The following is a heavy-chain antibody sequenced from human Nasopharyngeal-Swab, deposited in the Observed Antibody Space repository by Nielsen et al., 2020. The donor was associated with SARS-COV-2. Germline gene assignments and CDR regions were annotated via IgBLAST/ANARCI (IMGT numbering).Heavy chain of an antibody. CDR2: INPNSGGT. CDR3: ARDLSNTGDALDI. J-gene: IGHJ3*02. CDR1: GYTFTGNF. V-gene: IGHV1-2*06. Sequence: ASVKVPCKASGYTFTGNFMHWVRQAPGQGLEWMGRINPNSGGTKFAQKFQGRVTLTRDTSISTAYMELSRLRSDDTAVYYCARDLSNTGDALDIWGQGTLVTVSS. D-gene: IGHD1/OR15-1a*01.